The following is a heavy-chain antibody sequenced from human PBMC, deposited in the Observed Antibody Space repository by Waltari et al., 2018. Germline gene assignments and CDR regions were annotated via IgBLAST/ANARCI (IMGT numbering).Heavy chain of an antibody. Sequence: EVQLVESGGGLVQPGGSLRLSCAASGFTFRSYSMNWVRQAPGKGLEWVSYISSSSSTIYYADSVKGRFTISRDNAKNSLYLQMNSLRAEDTAVYYCARDDYYGSGSSWGQGTLVTVSS. CDR1: GFTFRSYS. CDR3: ARDDYYGSGSS. V-gene: IGHV3-48*01. D-gene: IGHD3-10*01. CDR2: ISSSSSTI. J-gene: IGHJ5*02.